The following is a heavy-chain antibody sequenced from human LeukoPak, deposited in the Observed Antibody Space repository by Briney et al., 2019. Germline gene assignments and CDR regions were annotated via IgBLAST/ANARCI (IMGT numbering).Heavy chain of an antibody. CDR3: AKWAGLDYYYDSSGYHFDY. J-gene: IGHJ4*02. D-gene: IGHD3-22*01. Sequence: GGSLRLSCAASGFTFSSYAMSWVRQAPGKGLEWVSAISGSGGSTYYADSVKGRFTISRDNSKNTLYLQMNSLRAEDTAIYYRAKWAGLDYYYDSSGYHFDYWGQGTLVTVSS. CDR1: GFTFSSYA. CDR2: ISGSGGST. V-gene: IGHV3-23*01.